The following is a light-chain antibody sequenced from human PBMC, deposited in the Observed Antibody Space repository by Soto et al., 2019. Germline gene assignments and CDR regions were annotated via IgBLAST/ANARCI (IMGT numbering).Light chain of an antibody. J-gene: IGLJ1*01. CDR3: QSFDSSLSCYV. Sequence: QSALTQPPSVSGAPGQRVTISCTGSKSDIGAGYDVHWYQQSPGAAPKLLIYGNTNRPSGVPDRFSGSRSGTSASLAITGLQAEDEADYFCQSFDSSLSCYVFGTGSKVAGL. CDR1: KSDIGAGYD. CDR2: GNT. V-gene: IGLV1-40*01.